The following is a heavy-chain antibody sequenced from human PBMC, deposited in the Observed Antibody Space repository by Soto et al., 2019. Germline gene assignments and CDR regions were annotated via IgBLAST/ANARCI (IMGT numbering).Heavy chain of an antibody. D-gene: IGHD1-20*01. V-gene: IGHV3-30-3*01. Sequence: QVQLVESGGGVVQPGRSLRLSCAASGFTFSSYAMHWVRQAPGKGLEWVAVISYDGSNKYYADSVKGRFTISRDNSKKTLYLQMNSVRPEDTAVFYCARAGSITGTTSGWFDPWGQGTLVTVSS. CDR2: ISYDGSNK. J-gene: IGHJ5*02. CDR1: GFTFSSYA. CDR3: ARAGSITGTTSGWFDP.